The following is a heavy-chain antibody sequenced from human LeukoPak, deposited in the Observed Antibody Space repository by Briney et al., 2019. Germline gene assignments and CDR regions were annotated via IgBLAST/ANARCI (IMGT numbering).Heavy chain of an antibody. D-gene: IGHD1-26*01. CDR3: ARDRGGSYDDY. CDR1: GGSISSGGYY. Sequence: SETLSLTCTVSGGSISSGGYYWSWIRQHPGKGLEWIGYIYYSGSTYYNPSLKSRVTLSVDTSKNQFSLKLSSVTAADTAVYYCARDRGGSYDDYWGQGTLVTVSS. CDR2: IYYSGST. J-gene: IGHJ4*02. V-gene: IGHV4-31*03.